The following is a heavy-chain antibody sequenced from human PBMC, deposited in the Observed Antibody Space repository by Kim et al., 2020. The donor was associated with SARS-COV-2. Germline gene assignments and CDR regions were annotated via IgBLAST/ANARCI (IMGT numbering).Heavy chain of an antibody. D-gene: IGHD3-9*01. V-gene: IGHV3-30*18. CDR2: ISYDGSNK. J-gene: IGHJ6*02. Sequence: GGSLRLSCAASGFTFSSYGMHWVRQAPGKGLEWVAAISYDGSNKYYADSVKGRFTISRDNSKNTLYLQMNSLRAEDTAVYYCAKVALRYFDWLPAYYHGMDVWGQGTTVTVSS. CDR1: GFTFSSYG. CDR3: AKVALRYFDWLPAYYHGMDV.